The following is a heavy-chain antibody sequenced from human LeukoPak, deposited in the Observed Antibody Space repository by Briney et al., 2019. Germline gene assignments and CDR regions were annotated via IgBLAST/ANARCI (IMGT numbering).Heavy chain of an antibody. V-gene: IGHV3-15*01. CDR1: GFTFSNAW. Sequence: GGSLRLSCAASGFTFSNAWMNWVRQAPGKGLEWVGRIKSKTDGGTADNAAPVKGRFTISRDDSKTTLYLQMNDLKTEDTAVYYCTTVMVTFGGVIPNYWGQGTLVTVSS. CDR2: IKSKTDGGTA. CDR3: TTVMVTFGGVIPNY. D-gene: IGHD3-16*02. J-gene: IGHJ4*02.